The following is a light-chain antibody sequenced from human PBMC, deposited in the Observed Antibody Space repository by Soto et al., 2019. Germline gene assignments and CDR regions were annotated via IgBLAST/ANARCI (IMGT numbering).Light chain of an antibody. CDR3: CSYGGSYTPYV. CDR1: SSDVGLYNY. CDR2: DVS. Sequence: QSVLTQPRSVSGSPGQSVTISCTGTSSDVGLYNYVSWYQQHPGKAPKLIIYDVSKRPSGVPDRCSGSKSGNTASLTISGLQAEDEGEYFCCSYGGSYTPYVFGTGTKVTVL. V-gene: IGLV2-11*01. J-gene: IGLJ1*01.